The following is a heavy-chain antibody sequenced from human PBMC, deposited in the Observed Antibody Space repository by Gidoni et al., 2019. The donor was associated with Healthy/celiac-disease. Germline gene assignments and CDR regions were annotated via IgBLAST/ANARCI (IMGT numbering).Heavy chain of an antibody. CDR2: SNPNSGGT. V-gene: IGHV1-2*04. CDR1: GYTCTGYY. J-gene: IGHJ5*02. CDR3: ARAPRSGYYSNNWFDP. Sequence: QVQLVQSGAEVKKPGAAVKVSCKASGYTCTGYYMHWVRQAPGQGLEWMGWSNPNSGGTNYAQKFQGWVTMTRDTSISTAYLELSRLRSDYTAVYYCARAPRSGYYSNNWFDPWGQGTLVTVSS. D-gene: IGHD3-22*01.